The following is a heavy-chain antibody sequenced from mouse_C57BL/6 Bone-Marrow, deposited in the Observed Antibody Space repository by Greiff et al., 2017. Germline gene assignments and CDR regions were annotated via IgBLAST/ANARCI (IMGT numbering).Heavy chain of an antibody. V-gene: IGHV1-69*01. CDR2: IDPSDSYT. CDR1: GYTFTSYW. CDR3: ASPPSGNYGWYFDV. Sequence: VQLQQPGAELVMPGASVKLSCKASGYTFTSYWMHWVKQRPGQGLEWIGEIDPSDSYTNYNQKFKGKSTLTVDKYSRTAYIQLSSLTSVDSAVYSFASPPSGNYGWYFDVWGTGTTVTVSS. D-gene: IGHD2-1*01. J-gene: IGHJ1*03.